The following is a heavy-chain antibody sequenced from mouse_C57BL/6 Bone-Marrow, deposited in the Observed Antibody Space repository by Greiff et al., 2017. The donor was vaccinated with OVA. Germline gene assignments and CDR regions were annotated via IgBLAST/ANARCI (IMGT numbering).Heavy chain of an antibody. D-gene: IGHD1-1*01. CDR1: GYTFTDYN. CDR2: INPNNGGT. CDR3: ARALHYYGSRSYWYFDV. V-gene: IGHV1-18*01. Sequence: EVQLQESGPELVKPGASVKIPCKASGYTFTDYNMDWVKQSHGKSLEWIGDINPNNGGTIYNQKFKGKATLTVDKSSSTAYMELRSLTSEDTAVYYCARALHYYGSRSYWYFDVWGTGTTVTVSS. J-gene: IGHJ1*03.